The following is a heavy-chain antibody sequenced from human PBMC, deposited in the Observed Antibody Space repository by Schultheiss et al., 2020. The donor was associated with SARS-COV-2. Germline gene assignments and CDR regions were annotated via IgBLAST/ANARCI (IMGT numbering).Heavy chain of an antibody. D-gene: IGHD5-24*01. V-gene: IGHV1-18*01. CDR3: ASNIEMATNY. CDR2: IIPIFGTA. Sequence: ASVKVSCKASGYTFTSYGISWVRQAPGQGLEWMGGIIPIFGTANYAQKFQGRVTMTTDTSTSTAYMELRSLRSEDTAVYYCASNIEMATNYWGQGTLVTVSS. J-gene: IGHJ4*02. CDR1: GYTFTSYG.